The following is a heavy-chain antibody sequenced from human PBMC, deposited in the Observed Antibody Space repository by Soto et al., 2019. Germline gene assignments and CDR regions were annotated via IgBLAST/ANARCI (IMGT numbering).Heavy chain of an antibody. CDR1: GFTFTSYP. CDR3: AREYNSTTTWIDY. V-gene: IGHV1-18*04. J-gene: IGHJ4*02. CDR2: VHPYEGTT. D-gene: IGHD1-1*01. Sequence: QVQLVQSAPEVKSPGASVKVSCKTSGFTFTSYPFSWVRQAPGQGLEWLAWVHPYEGTTKVAHQFRDRITLTTDTAAATVLMELTILTSDDTAVYFCAREYNSTTTWIDYWGQGTLVSVSS.